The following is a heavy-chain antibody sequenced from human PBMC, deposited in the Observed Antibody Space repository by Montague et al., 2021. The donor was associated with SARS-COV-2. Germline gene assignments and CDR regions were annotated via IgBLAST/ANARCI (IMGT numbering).Heavy chain of an antibody. CDR1: GDSINTYY. D-gene: IGHD6-13*01. Sequence: SETLSLTCTVSGDSINTYYWNWIRQPPGKGLEWLGSIFYTGSTNYNPSLKSRVTISLDTSKNPFFLKVTSVTAADTAVYYCARQAAGSYFYYGVDVWGQGTMVTVSS. V-gene: IGHV4-59*12. CDR2: IFYTGST. J-gene: IGHJ6*02. CDR3: ARQAAGSYFYYGVDV.